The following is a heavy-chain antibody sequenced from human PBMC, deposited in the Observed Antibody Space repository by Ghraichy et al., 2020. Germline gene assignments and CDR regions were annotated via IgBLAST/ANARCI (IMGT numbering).Heavy chain of an antibody. D-gene: IGHD4-23*01. CDR2: IIPIFGRA. Sequence: SVKVSCNASGGTFSSYAISWVRQAPGQGLEWMGGIIPIFGRANYAQKFQGRVTITADESTSTAYMELSSLRSEDTAVYYCARWFKDYGGKDNPYYYYGMDVWGQGTTVTVSS. CDR3: ARWFKDYGGKDNPYYYYGMDV. CDR1: GGTFSSYA. V-gene: IGHV1-69*13. J-gene: IGHJ6*02.